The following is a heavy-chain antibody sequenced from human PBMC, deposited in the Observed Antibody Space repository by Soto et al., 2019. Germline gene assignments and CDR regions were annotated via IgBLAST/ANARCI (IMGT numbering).Heavy chain of an antibody. CDR2: IYYSGST. CDR1: GGSISSSSYY. D-gene: IGHD2-15*01. J-gene: IGHJ5*02. V-gene: IGHV4-39*01. CDR3: ARHGIVVVVAATPCWFDP. Sequence: QLQLQESGPGLVKPSETLSLTCTVSGGSISSSSYYWGWIRQPPGKGLEWIGSIYYSGSTYYNPSLKSRVTISVDTSKNQFSLKLSSVTAADTAVYYCARHGIVVVVAATPCWFDPWGQGTLVTVSS.